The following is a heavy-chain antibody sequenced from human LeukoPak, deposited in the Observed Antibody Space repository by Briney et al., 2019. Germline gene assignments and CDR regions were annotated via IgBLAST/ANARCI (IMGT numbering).Heavy chain of an antibody. CDR3: ARFVVGQWLINY. CDR1: GGSFSGYY. CDR2: INHSGST. D-gene: IGHD6-19*01. V-gene: IGHV4-34*01. Sequence: PSETLSLTCAVYGGSFSGYYWSWIRQPPGKGLEWIGEINHSGSTNYNPSLKSRVTISVDTSKNQFSLKLSSVTAADTAVYYCARFVVGQWLINYWGQGALVTVSS. J-gene: IGHJ4*02.